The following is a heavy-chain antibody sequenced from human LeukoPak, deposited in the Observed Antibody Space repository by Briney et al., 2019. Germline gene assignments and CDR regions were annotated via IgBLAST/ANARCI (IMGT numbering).Heavy chain of an antibody. J-gene: IGHJ3*02. Sequence: GGSLRLSCAASGFTVSRNYMSWVRQAPGKGLEWVSVIYSSGSTYYADSVKGRFTISRDNSKNTLYLQMNSLRAEDTAVYYCARVESGLDAFDIWGQGTMVTVSS. D-gene: IGHD3-3*01. CDR1: GFTVSRNY. V-gene: IGHV3-53*01. CDR2: IYSSGST. CDR3: ARVESGLDAFDI.